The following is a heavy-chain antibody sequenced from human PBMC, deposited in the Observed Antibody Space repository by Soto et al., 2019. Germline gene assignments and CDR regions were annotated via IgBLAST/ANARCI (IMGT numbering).Heavy chain of an antibody. V-gene: IGHV1-46*01. CDR3: ARVRRGTSRGVFDP. CDR1: GYTFTSYY. D-gene: IGHD3-10*01. Sequence: GASVKVSCKASGYTFTSYYMHLVRQAPGQGLEWXGIXXPXXGXTXXXQXXXGRVTMTRDTSTSTVYMELSSLRSEDTAVYYCARVRRGTSRGVFDPWGQGTLVTVSS. J-gene: IGHJ5*02. CDR2: XXPXXGXT.